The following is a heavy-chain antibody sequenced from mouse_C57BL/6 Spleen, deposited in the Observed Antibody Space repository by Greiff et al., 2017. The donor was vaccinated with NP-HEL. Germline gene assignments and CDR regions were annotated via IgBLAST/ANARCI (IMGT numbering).Heavy chain of an antibody. CDR2: IRNKANNHAT. J-gene: IGHJ2*01. Sequence: DVKLVESGGGLVQPGGSMKLSRAASGFTFSDAWMDWVRQSPEKGLEWVAEIRNKANNHATYYAESVKGRFTISRDDSKSSVYLQMNSLRAEDTGIYYCTRREIYDGLRGYFDYWGQGTTLTVSS. D-gene: IGHD2-3*01. CDR1: GFTFSDAW. V-gene: IGHV6-6*01. CDR3: TRREIYDGLRGYFDY.